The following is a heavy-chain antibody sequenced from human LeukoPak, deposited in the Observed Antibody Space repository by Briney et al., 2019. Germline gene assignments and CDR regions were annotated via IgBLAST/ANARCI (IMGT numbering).Heavy chain of an antibody. Sequence: QPGGSLRLSCAASGFSFNVFAMSWVRQAPGKGLEWVSLISGDGGDTYYTDSVKGRFTISRDNSKNSLYLQMKSLRSDDTALYYCAKGLSAAVAGPIDYWGQGTLVTVSS. V-gene: IGHV3-43*02. D-gene: IGHD6-19*01. CDR3: AKGLSAAVAGPIDY. J-gene: IGHJ4*02. CDR1: GFSFNVFA. CDR2: ISGDGGDT.